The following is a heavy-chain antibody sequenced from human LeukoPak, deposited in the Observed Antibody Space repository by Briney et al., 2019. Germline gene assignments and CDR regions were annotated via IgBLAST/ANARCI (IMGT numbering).Heavy chain of an antibody. CDR2: ISSSGSTI. V-gene: IGHV3-11*01. CDR3: AKGIAAAGTAKSPIDY. Sequence: GGSLRLSCAASGFTFSDYYMSWIRQAPGKGLEWVSYISSSGSTIYYADSVKGRFTISRDNSKNTLYLQMNSLRAEDTAVYYCAKGIAAAGTAKSPIDYWGQGTLVTVSS. D-gene: IGHD6-13*01. CDR1: GFTFSDYY. J-gene: IGHJ4*02.